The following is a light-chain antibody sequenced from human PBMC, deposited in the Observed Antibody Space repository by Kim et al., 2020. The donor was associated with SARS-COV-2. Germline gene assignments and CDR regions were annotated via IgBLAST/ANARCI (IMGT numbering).Light chain of an antibody. CDR2: SAS. CDR3: QQTYSLPLT. J-gene: IGKJ4*01. CDR1: QSITND. Sequence: DIQMTQSPSSLSASVGDRVNITCRADQSITNDFNWYQQKPGKVPNVLIYSASSLQGGVPSRFSGSGSGTDFTLTISSLQPEDFATYYCQQTYSLPLTFGGGTKVDIK. V-gene: IGKV1-39*01.